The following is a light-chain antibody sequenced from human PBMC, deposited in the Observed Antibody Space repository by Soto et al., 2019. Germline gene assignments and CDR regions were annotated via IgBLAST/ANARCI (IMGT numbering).Light chain of an antibody. CDR2: GAS. J-gene: IGKJ3*01. V-gene: IGKV3-20*01. CDR1: QSVTNTF. Sequence: IVLTQSPGTLSLSPGERATLSCGASQSVTNTFLAWYQQKPGQAPRLLIYGASSRATGVPDRFSGSGSGTDFTLTISRLEPGDFAGYYCQQYGTPLLTFGPGTKVDIK. CDR3: QQYGTPLLT.